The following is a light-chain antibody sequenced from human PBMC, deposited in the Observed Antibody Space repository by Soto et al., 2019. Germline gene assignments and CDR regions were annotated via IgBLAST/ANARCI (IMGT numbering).Light chain of an antibody. CDR1: QSVGKY. CDR2: DAS. V-gene: IGKV3-11*01. Sequence: EIVMTQSPATLSLCPGERATLSCRASQSVGKYLVWYQQKPGQAPRLLIYDASNRATGIPARFSGSGSGTDFTLTISSLEPEDFAVYYCQQYGNSRGTFGQGTKVDNK. CDR3: QQYGNSRGT. J-gene: IGKJ1*01.